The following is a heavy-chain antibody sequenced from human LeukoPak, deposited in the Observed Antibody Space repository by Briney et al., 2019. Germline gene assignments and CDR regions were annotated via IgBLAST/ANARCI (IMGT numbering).Heavy chain of an antibody. CDR1: KFSLSSYW. Sequence: GGSLRLSCAASKFSLSSYWMSWVRQAPGKGLEWVANINKDGSEKYYVDSVKGRFTISRDNAKNSLYLQMNSLRAEDTALYYCAKGLREYDFWSGYATWGQGTLITVSS. D-gene: IGHD3-3*01. CDR2: INKDGSEK. V-gene: IGHV3-7*03. J-gene: IGHJ5*02. CDR3: AKGLREYDFWSGYAT.